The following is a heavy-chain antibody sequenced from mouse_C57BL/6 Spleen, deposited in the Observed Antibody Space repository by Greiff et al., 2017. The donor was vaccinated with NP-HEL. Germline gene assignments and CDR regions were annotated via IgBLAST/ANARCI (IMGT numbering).Heavy chain of an antibody. D-gene: IGHD4-1*01. Sequence: EVQRVESGGGLVQPKGSLKLSCAASGFTFNTYAMHWVRQAPGKGLEWVARIRSKSSNYATYYADSVKDRFTISRDDSQSMLYLQMNNLKTEDTAMYYCVRTGHWDTWFAYWGQGTLVTVSA. V-gene: IGHV10-3*01. CDR2: IRSKSSNYAT. CDR3: VRTGHWDTWFAY. CDR1: GFTFNTYA. J-gene: IGHJ3*01.